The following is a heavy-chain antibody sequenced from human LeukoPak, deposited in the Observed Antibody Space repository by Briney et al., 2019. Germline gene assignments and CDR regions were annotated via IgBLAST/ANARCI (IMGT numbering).Heavy chain of an antibody. CDR2: ISGSGGST. D-gene: IGHD6-19*01. J-gene: IGHJ3*02. CDR1: GFTFSSYS. CDR3: AKGAQWLPLAAFDI. V-gene: IGHV3-23*01. Sequence: PGGSLRLSCAASGFTFSSYSMNWVRQAPGKGLDWVSAISGSGGSTYYADSVKGRFTISRDNSKNTLYLQMNSLRAEDTAVYYCAKGAQWLPLAAFDIWGQGTMVTVSS.